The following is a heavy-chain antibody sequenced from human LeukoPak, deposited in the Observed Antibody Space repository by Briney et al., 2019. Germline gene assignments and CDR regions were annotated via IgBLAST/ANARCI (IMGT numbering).Heavy chain of an antibody. J-gene: IGHJ1*01. CDR2: IIPTLGIA. D-gene: IGHD3-22*01. CDR1: GGTFSSYA. Sequence: SVKVSCKASGGTFSSYAISWVRQAPGQGLEWMGRIIPTLGIANYAQKFQGRVAITADKSTSTAYMELSSLRSEDTAVYYCASYYDSSGYSAEYFQHWGQGTLVTVSS. CDR3: ASYYDSSGYSAEYFQH. V-gene: IGHV1-69*04.